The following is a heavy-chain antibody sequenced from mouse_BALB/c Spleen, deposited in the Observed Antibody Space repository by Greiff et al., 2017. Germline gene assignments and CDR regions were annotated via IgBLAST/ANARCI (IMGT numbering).Heavy chain of an antibody. CDR1: GYSITSDYA. V-gene: IGHV3-2*02. CDR2: ISYSGST. CDR3: ARLYDGYYVYAMDY. J-gene: IGHJ4*01. D-gene: IGHD2-3*01. Sequence: DVQLQESGPGLVKPSQSLSLTCTVTGYSITSDYAWNWIRQFPGNKLEWMGYISYSGSTSYNPSLKSRISITRDTSKNQFFLQLNSVTTEDTATYYCARLYDGYYVYAMDYWGQGTSVTVSS.